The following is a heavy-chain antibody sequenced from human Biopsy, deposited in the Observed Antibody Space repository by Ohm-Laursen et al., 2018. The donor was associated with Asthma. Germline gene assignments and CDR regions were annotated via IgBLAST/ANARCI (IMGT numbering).Heavy chain of an antibody. CDR3: ARDRMPTIIPDPCYYHGIDV. V-gene: IGHV4-31*11. D-gene: IGHD2-21*01. Sequence: SQTLSLTCAVSGGAIDSGAYYWSWIRQLPGKGLEWIGYIYYSGSPYYNPSLKSRVTISVDTSQNQFSLNLNSVTAADTAVHYCARDRMPTIIPDPCYYHGIDVWGQGTTVTVSS. CDR2: IYYSGSP. J-gene: IGHJ6*02. CDR1: GGAIDSGAYY.